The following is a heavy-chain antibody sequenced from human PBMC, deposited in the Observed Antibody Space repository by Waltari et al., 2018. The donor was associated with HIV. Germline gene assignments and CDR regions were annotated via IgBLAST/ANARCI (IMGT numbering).Heavy chain of an antibody. CDR2: RNNDGRNT. J-gene: IGHJ6*02. CDR3: ARGGDYDDSSFGMDV. Sequence: EVQLAESGGGLVQPGGSLRLSCAASGFTFSSYWMYWVRQAPGKGLVWVTRRNNDGRNTTYADAVKGRVTSSRDNARNTLYLQMNSLRVEDTAVYYCARGGDYDDSSFGMDVWGQGSTVTVSS. D-gene: IGHD3-22*01. CDR1: GFTFSSYW. V-gene: IGHV3-74*03.